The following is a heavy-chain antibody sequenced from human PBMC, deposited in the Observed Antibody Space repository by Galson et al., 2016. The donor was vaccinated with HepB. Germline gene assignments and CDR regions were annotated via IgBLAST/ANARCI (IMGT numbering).Heavy chain of an antibody. Sequence: SLRLSCAASGFAFSSYAMHWVRQAPGKGLEWVALISSDGSNEYYADSVKGRFTVSRDNSRETVYLQMNSLRTDDTAVYYCARGIQRDLAVVVLGGYWGQGTRVTVS. J-gene: IGHJ4*02. V-gene: IGHV3-30*04. CDR2: ISSDGSNE. CDR3: ARGIQRDLAVVVLGGY. CDR1: GFAFSSYA. D-gene: IGHD2-15*01.